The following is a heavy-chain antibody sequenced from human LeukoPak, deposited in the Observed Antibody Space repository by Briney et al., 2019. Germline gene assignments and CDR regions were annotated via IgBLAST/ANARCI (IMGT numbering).Heavy chain of an antibody. J-gene: IGHJ3*02. CDR2: IIPIFGTA. D-gene: IGHD3-22*01. CDR1: GGTFSSYA. CDR3: ARLMLKYYYDSSGYGAFDI. V-gene: IGHV1-69*01. Sequence: SVKVSCKASGGTFSSYAISWVRQAPGQGLEWMGGIIPIFGTANYAQKFQGRVTITADESTSTAYMELSSLRSEDTAVYYCARLMLKYYYDSSGYGAFDIWGQGTMVTVSS.